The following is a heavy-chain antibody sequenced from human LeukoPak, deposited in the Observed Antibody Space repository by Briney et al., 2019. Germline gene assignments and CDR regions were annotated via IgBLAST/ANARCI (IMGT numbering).Heavy chain of an antibody. J-gene: IGHJ5*02. D-gene: IGHD6-19*01. V-gene: IGHV4-34*01. CDR1: GGSSSGYF. Sequence: PSETLSLTCAVYGGSSSGYFWSWIRQPPGKGLEWIGEINHSGSTNYNPSLKSRVTISVDTSKNQFSLKLSSVTAADTAVYYCARVRAVAGFNCFDPWGRRTLVTVSS. CDR3: ARVRAVAGFNCFDP. CDR2: INHSGST.